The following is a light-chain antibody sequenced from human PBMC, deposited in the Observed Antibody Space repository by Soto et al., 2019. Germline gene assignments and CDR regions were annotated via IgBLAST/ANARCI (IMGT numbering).Light chain of an antibody. Sequence: IQLTQSPSSLSASVGDRVTITCRASQDINNYLAWYQQQPGKAPKVLIYGASTLQSGVPSRFSGSASGTDFTLTISSLQPEDFATYYCQQLNTYPWTFGQGTKVEV. CDR1: QDINNY. V-gene: IGKV1-9*01. CDR2: GAS. J-gene: IGKJ1*01. CDR3: QQLNTYPWT.